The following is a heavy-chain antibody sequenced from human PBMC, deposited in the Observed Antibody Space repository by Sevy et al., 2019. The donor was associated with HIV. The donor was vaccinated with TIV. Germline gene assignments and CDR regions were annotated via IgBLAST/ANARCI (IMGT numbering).Heavy chain of an antibody. CDR3: AIAEAYCSSSTCQKWFDP. Sequence: ASVKVSCKASGGTFASYAFSWVRQAPGQGLEWMGGIIPIFGTSNYPQKFQGRVTITADESSSTAYLELSSLRSEDTAMYYCAIAEAYCSSSTCQKWFDPWGQGTLVTVSS. CDR2: IIPIFGTS. D-gene: IGHD2-2*01. CDR1: GGTFASYA. V-gene: IGHV1-69*13. J-gene: IGHJ5*02.